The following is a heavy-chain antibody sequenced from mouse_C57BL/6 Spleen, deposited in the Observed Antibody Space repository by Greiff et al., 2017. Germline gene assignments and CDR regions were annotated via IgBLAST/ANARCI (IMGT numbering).Heavy chain of an antibody. CDR1: GYTFTSYW. J-gene: IGHJ1*03. CDR2: IHPNSGST. V-gene: IGHV1-64*01. Sequence: QVQLQQPGAELVKPGASVKLSCKASGYTFTSYWMHWVKQRPGQGLEWIGMIHPNSGSTKYNEKFQSKATLTVDKSSSTAYMELSSLTSEDSAVYFCSSERLRSFDVWGTGTTVTVSS. CDR3: SSERLRSFDV.